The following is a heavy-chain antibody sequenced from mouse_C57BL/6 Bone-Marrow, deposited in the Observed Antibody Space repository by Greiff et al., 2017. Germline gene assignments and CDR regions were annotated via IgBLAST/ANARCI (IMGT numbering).Heavy chain of an antibody. CDR3: SRDSSGFFAY. V-gene: IGHV1-54*01. CDR2: INPGSGGT. J-gene: IGHJ3*01. CDR1: GYAFTNYL. Sequence: QVQLQQSGAELVRPGTSVKVSCKASGYAFTNYLIEWVKQRPGQGLEWIGVINPGSGGTNYNEKFKGKATLTAEKSSSTAYMQLSSLTSEDSAVYFCSRDSSGFFAYWGQGTLVTVSA. D-gene: IGHD3-2*02.